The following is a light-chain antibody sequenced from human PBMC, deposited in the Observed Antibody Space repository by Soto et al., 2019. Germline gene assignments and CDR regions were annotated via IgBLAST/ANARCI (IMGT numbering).Light chain of an antibody. CDR1: SSDVGSYNY. V-gene: IGLV2-14*01. Sequence: ALTQPASVSGSPGQSIAISCTGTSSDVGSYNYVSWYQQHPGKAPRLMIYASSNRPSGVSHRFSGSRSGNTASLTISGLQAEDEADYFCSSYTSGSTLYVFGSGTKVTVL. J-gene: IGLJ1*01. CDR3: SSYTSGSTLYV. CDR2: ASS.